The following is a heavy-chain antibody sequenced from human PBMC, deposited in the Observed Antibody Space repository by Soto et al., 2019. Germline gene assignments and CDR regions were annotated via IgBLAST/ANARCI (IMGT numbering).Heavy chain of an antibody. J-gene: IGHJ4*02. V-gene: IGHV4-59*01. CDR2: IYYSEMT. CDR1: GGSISNYY. CDR3: ASGVPSSSWFYYFDY. D-gene: IGHD6-13*01. Sequence: SETLSLTCTVSGGSISNYYWSWIRQPPGKGLEWIGYIYYSEMTNYNPSLKSRVTISLDPSKSQFSLKLSSVTAADTAIYYCASGVPSSSWFYYFDYWGQGILVTVSS.